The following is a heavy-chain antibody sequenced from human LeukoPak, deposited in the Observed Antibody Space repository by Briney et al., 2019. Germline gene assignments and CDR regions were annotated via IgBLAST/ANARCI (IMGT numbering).Heavy chain of an antibody. CDR1: GFXVSSNY. V-gene: IGHV3-53*01. CDR2: IYSGGTT. CDR3: ARLYYYVSGTYSRYFDY. Sequence: GGSLRLSCAASGFXVSSNYITWVRQAPGKGLEWVSIIYSGGTTYYADSVKGRFTISRDNSKNTLYLQMNSLRAEDTAVYYCARLYYYVSGTYSRYFDYWGQGTLVTVSS. D-gene: IGHD3-10*01. J-gene: IGHJ4*02.